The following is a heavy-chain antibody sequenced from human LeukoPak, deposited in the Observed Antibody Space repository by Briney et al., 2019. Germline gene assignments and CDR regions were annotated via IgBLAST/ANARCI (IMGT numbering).Heavy chain of an antibody. CDR3: AELGITMIGGV. J-gene: IGHJ6*04. V-gene: IGHV3-48*03. Sequence: PGGSLRLSCAASGFTFSSYAMHWVRQAPGKGLEWVSYISSSGSTIYYADSVKGRFTISRDNAKNSLYLQRNSLRAEDTAVYYCAELGITMIGGVWGKGTTVTISS. CDR1: GFTFSSYA. D-gene: IGHD3-10*02. CDR2: ISSSGSTI.